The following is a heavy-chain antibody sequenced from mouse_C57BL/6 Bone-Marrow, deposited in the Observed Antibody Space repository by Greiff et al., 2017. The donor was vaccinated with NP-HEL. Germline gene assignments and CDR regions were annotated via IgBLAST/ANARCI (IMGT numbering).Heavy chain of an antibody. CDR1: GYAFTNYL. CDR2: INPGSGGT. D-gene: IGHD2-3*01. Sequence: QVQLQQPGAELVRPGTSVKVSCKASGYAFTNYLIEWVKQRPGQGLEWIGVINPGSGGTNYNEKFKGKATLTADKSSSTAYMQLSSLTSEDSAVYFCARWGRGYYDRFADWGQGTLVTVAA. J-gene: IGHJ3*01. V-gene: IGHV1-54*01. CDR3: ARWGRGYYDRFAD.